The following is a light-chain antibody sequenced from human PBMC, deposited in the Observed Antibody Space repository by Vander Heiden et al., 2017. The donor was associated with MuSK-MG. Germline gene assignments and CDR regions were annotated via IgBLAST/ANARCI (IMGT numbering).Light chain of an antibody. V-gene: IGLV1-40*01. J-gene: IGLJ2*01. CDR1: SSNIGAGYD. CDR2: GNS. CDR3: QSYDSSLSGPVV. Sequence: QSVLTQPPSVSGAPGQRVTIPCTGSSSNIGAGYDVHWYQQLPGTAPKLLIYGNSNRPSGVPERFSGSKSGTSASLAITGLQAEDEADYYCQSYDSSLSGPVVFGGGTKLTVL.